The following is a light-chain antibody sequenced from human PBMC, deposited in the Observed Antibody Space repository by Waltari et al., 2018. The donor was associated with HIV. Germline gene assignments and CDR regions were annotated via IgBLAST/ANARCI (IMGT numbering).Light chain of an antibody. CDR1: QRVTGSF. CDR2: GAS. V-gene: IGKV3-20*01. CDR3: QQYGSSPLS. Sequence: EIVLTQSPGTLSLSPGERATLSCRSSQRVTGSFLSWYQRKPAQAPRLLIYGASSSATGIPDRFSGGGSGTDFTLTISRLEPEDFAVYYCQQYGSSPLSFGGGTKVDIK. J-gene: IGKJ4*01.